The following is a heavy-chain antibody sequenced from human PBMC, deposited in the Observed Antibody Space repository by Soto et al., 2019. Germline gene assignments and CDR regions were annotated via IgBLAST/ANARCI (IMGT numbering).Heavy chain of an antibody. Sequence: QVQLVQSGAEVKKPGASVKVSCKASGYTFTSYGISWVRQAPGQGLEWMGWISAYNGNTNYAQKLQGRVTMTTDTSTSSAYMELRSLRSDDTAVYYCARDKSAAKLSNWFDPWGQGTLVTVSS. V-gene: IGHV1-18*01. CDR2: ISAYNGNT. J-gene: IGHJ5*02. CDR3: ARDKSAAKLSNWFDP. D-gene: IGHD2-2*01. CDR1: GYTFTSYG.